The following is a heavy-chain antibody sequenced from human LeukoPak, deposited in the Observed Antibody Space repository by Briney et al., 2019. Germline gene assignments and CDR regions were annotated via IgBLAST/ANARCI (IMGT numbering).Heavy chain of an antibody. CDR3: VKDRCDRFTCPEV. CDR1: GFTFSSYG. V-gene: IGHV3-33*06. D-gene: IGHD3-16*02. Sequence: GGSLRLSCAASGFTFSSYGMHWVRQAPGKGLEWAAVIWYDGSNKYYADSVKGRFTISRDNSKNTLYLQMNSPRAEDTAVYYCVKDRCDRFTCPEVWGQGTLVTVSS. J-gene: IGHJ4*02. CDR2: IWYDGSNK.